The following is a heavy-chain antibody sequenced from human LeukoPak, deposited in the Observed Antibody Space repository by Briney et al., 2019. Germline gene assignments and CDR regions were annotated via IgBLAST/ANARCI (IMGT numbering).Heavy chain of an antibody. CDR1: GFTFSSYW. Sequence: GGSLRLSCAASGFTFSSYWMSWVRQAPGKGLEWVSSISSSSSYIYYADSVKGRFTISRDNAKNSLYLQMNSLRAEDTAVYYCARDPGLMGYSGYDYWGQGTLVTVSS. CDR2: ISSSSSYI. J-gene: IGHJ4*02. V-gene: IGHV3-21*04. D-gene: IGHD5-12*01. CDR3: ARDPGLMGYSGYDY.